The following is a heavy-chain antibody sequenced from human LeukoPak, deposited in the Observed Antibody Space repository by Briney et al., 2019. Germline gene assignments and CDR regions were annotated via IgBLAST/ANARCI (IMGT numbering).Heavy chain of an antibody. J-gene: IGHJ6*03. CDR3: ARHAFSAGAGYYYMDV. Sequence: SETLSLTCAVYGGSFSGHYWSWIRQPPGKGLEWIGEINHSGSTSYNPSLKSRVTISVDTSKNQFSLRLSSVTAADTAVYYCARHAFSAGAGYYYMDVWGTGTTVTISS. CDR2: INHSGST. D-gene: IGHD3/OR15-3a*01. CDR1: GGSFSGHY. V-gene: IGHV4-34*01.